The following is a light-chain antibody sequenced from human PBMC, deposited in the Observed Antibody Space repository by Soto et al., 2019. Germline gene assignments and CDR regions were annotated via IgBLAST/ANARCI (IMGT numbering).Light chain of an antibody. Sequence: SYELTQPLSVSVALGQTARITCGGDNIGSKNVHWYQQKAGQAPVLVIYRNNNRPSGIPERFSGSNSGNTATLTISRAQVGDEAVYYCQLWGNNTGVFGAGTKVTVL. CDR3: QLWGNNTGV. CDR1: NIGSKN. CDR2: RNN. V-gene: IGLV3-9*01. J-gene: IGLJ1*01.